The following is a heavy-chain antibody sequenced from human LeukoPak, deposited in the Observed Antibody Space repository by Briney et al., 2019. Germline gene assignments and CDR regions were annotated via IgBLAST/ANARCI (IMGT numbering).Heavy chain of an antibody. CDR2: INHSGST. CDR3: ARGQQPSLRYYYYMDV. V-gene: IGHV4-34*01. J-gene: IGHJ6*03. CDR1: GGSFSGYY. D-gene: IGHD6-13*01. Sequence: SETLSLTCAVYGGSFSGYYWSWIRQPPGKGLEWIGEINHSGSTSYNPSLKSRVTISVDTSKNQFSLKLSSVTAADTAVYYCARGQQPSLRYYYYMDVWGKGTTVTVSS.